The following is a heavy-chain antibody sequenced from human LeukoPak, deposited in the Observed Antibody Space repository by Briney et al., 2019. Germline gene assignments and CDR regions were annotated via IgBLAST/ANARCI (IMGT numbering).Heavy chain of an antibody. CDR1: GGTFSDYA. CDR3: ARDRTLFDY. D-gene: IGHD1-14*01. CDR2: INTKTGNP. J-gene: IGHJ4*02. V-gene: IGHV7-4-1*02. Sequence: ASVKVSCKASGGTFSDYALNWVRHAPGQRLEWMGWINTKTGNPTSAQGFTGRFFFSLDTSVSTAYLQISSLKTEDTAVYYCARDRTLFDYWGQGTLVTVSS.